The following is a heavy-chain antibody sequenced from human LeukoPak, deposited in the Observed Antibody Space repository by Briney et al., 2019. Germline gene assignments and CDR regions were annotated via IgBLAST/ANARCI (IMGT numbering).Heavy chain of an antibody. V-gene: IGHV4-39*01. CDR2: IYYSGST. CDR1: GGSISSSSYY. J-gene: IGHJ4*02. CDR3: ASDTTMEWPSGSDY. D-gene: IGHD3-3*01. Sequence: KASETLSLTCTVSGGSISSSSYYWGWIRQPPGKGLEWIGSIYYSGSTYYNPSLKSRVTISVDTSKNQFSLKLSSVTAADTAVYYCASDTTMEWPSGSDYWGQGTLVTVSS.